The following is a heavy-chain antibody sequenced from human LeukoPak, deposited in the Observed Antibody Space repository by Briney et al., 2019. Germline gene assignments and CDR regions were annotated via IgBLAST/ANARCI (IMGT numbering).Heavy chain of an antibody. Sequence: GGSLRLSCAASGFTFSSYAMSWVRQAPGKGLEWVSAISGSGGSTYYADSVKGRFTISRDNSKNTLYLQMNSLRAEDTAVYYCAKDYSAYDFWVGPEDYWGQGTLVTVSS. D-gene: IGHD3-3*01. V-gene: IGHV3-23*01. CDR3: AKDYSAYDFWVGPEDY. CDR1: GFTFSSYA. J-gene: IGHJ4*02. CDR2: ISGSGGST.